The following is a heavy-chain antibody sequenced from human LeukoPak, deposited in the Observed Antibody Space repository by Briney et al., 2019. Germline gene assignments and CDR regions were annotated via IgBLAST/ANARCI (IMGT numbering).Heavy chain of an antibody. CDR2: ISAYNGNT. CDR3: ARDGVDLMGIYPTDY. D-gene: IGHD3-16*02. Sequence: ASAKVSCKASGYTFTSYGISWVRQAPGQGLEWMGWISAYNGNTNYAQKLQGRVTMTTDTSTSTAYMELRSLRSDDTAVYYCARDGVDLMGIYPTDYWGQGTLVTVSS. V-gene: IGHV1-18*01. J-gene: IGHJ4*02. CDR1: GYTFTSYG.